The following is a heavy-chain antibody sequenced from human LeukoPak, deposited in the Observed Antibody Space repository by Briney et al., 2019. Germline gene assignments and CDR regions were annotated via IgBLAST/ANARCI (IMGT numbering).Heavy chain of an antibody. D-gene: IGHD5-12*01. V-gene: IGHV3-66*04. CDR3: ARQGYSGYGGFDY. Sequence: GGSLRLSCTVSGFTVSSNSMSWVRQAPGKGLEWVSFIYSGGNTHYSDSVKGRFTISRDNAKNSLYLQMNSLRAEDTAVYYCARQGYSGYGGFDYWGQGTLVTVSS. CDR1: GFTVSSNS. J-gene: IGHJ4*02. CDR2: IYSGGNT.